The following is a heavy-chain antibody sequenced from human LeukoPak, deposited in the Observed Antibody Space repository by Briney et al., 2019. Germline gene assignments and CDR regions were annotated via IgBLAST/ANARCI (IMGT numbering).Heavy chain of an antibody. CDR2: ISAHNGNT. D-gene: IGHD6-19*01. CDR3: ARDRVSDIAVASRGGYFDY. Sequence: GASVRVSCKASGYTFTSYGISWVRQAPGQGLEWMGWISAHNGNTNYAQKLQGRVTMTTDTSTSTAYMELRSLRSDDTAVYYCARDRVSDIAVASRGGYFDYWGQGTLVTVSS. V-gene: IGHV1-18*01. CDR1: GYTFTSYG. J-gene: IGHJ4*02.